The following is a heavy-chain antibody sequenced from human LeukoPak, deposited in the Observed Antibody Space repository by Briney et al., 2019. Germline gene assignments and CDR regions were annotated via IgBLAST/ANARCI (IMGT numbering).Heavy chain of an antibody. J-gene: IGHJ4*02. V-gene: IGHV1-18*01. CDR3: ARETLWDY. CDR1: GYTFISYG. CDR2: ISAYNGNT. D-gene: IGHD5-18*01. Sequence: GASVKVSCKASGYTFISYGISWVRQAPGQGLEWMGWISAYNGNTNYAQKFQGRVTMTRDTSISTDYMELSRLRSDDTAVYYCARETLWDYWGQGTLVTVSS.